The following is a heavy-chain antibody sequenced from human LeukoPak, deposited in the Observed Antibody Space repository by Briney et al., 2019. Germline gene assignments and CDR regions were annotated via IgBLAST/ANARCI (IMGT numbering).Heavy chain of an antibody. CDR1: GFTFSSYA. V-gene: IGHV3-23*01. D-gene: IGHD6-13*01. CDR2: ISGSGGST. CDR3: ANLSPRIAAAGSY. J-gene: IGHJ4*02. Sequence: AGGSLRLSCAASGFTFSSYAMSWVRQAPGKGLEWVSTISGSGGSTYYADSVKGRFTISRDNSKNTLYLQMNSLRAEDTAVYYCANLSPRIAAAGSYWGQGTLVTVSS.